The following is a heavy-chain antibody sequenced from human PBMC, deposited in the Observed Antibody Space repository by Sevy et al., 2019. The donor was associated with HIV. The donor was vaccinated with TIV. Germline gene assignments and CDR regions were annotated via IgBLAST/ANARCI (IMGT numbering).Heavy chain of an antibody. V-gene: IGHV3-7*03. CDR2: IKQDGSEK. CDR3: AGAETPIVVVPAAKSPLYYYYYMDV. CDR1: GFTFSSNW. D-gene: IGHD2-2*01. J-gene: IGHJ6*03. Sequence: GGSLRLSCAASGFTFSSNWMSWVRQAPGKGLEWVANIKQDGSEKYYVDSVKGRFTISRDNAKNSMYLQMNSLRAEGTAVYYCAGAETPIVVVPAAKSPLYYYYYMDVWGKGTTVTVSS.